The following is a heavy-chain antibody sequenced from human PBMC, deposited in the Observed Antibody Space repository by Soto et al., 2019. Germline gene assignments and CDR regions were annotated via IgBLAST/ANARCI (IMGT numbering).Heavy chain of an antibody. J-gene: IGHJ6*02. V-gene: IGHV1-24*01. CDR3: AKDLDSSSSSGYYYYGMDV. CDR2: FDPEDGET. Sequence: ASVKVSCKVSGYTLTELSMHWVRQAPGKGLEWMGGFDPEDGETIYAQKFQGRVTMTEDTSTDTAYMELSSLRSEDTAVYYCAKDLDSSSSSGYYYYGMDVWGQGXTVTVYS. CDR1: GYTLTELS. D-gene: IGHD6-6*01.